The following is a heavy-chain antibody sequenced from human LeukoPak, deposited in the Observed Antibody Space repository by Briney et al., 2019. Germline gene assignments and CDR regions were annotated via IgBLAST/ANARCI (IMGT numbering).Heavy chain of an antibody. V-gene: IGHV1-2*02. CDR1: GYTFTGYY. Sequence: ASMKVSCKASGYTFTGYYIHWLRQAPGQGLEWMGWINPNSGGTKYAQKFQGRVTMTRDTSISTAYMELSSLSSDDTAVYYCARDSRGAYNFDFWGQGTLVTVSS. CDR3: ARDSRGAYNFDF. D-gene: IGHD3-10*01. J-gene: IGHJ4*02. CDR2: INPNSGGT.